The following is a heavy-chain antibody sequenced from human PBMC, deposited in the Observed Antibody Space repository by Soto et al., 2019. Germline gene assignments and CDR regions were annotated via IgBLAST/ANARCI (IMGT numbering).Heavy chain of an antibody. CDR3: ARDTTHGSTMPSVYGVDV. CDR2: IIPIFGTA. J-gene: IGHJ6*02. D-gene: IGHD3-10*01. V-gene: IGHV1-69*13. CDR1: GGTFSSYA. Sequence: AVKVSCKASGGTFSSYAISWVRQAPGQGREWMGGIIPIFGTANYAQKFQGRVTITADESTSTAYMELSSLRSEDTAVYYCARDTTHGSTMPSVYGVDVWGQGTKVTVSS.